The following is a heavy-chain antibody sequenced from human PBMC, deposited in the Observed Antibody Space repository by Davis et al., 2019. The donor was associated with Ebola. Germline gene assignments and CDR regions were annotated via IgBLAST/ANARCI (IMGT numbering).Heavy chain of an antibody. V-gene: IGHV3-73*01. CDR1: GSSLSESP. J-gene: IGHJ5*02. CDR3: SRQPKGSSRLDP. D-gene: IGHD6-6*01. Sequence: PGGSLRLSCAVSGSSLSESPMHWVRQAPGKGLEWVGRVREKGNNYATGYAESVKGRFTVSRDDSTNTAYLQMNSLKTEDTAVYYCSRQPKGSSRLDPWGQGTLVTVSS. CDR2: VREKGNNYAT.